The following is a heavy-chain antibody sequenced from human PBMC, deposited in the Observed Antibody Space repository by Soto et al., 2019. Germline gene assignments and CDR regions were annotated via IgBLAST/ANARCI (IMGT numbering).Heavy chain of an antibody. V-gene: IGHV4-34*01. D-gene: IGHD3-3*01. CDR3: ARGVTIFGVAQIYYYYYGMDV. CDR2: INHSGST. J-gene: IGHJ6*02. CDR1: GGSFSGYY. Sequence: QVQLQQWGAGLLKTSETLSLTCAVYGGSFSGYYWSWIRQPPGKGLEWIGEINHSGSTNYNPSLKSRVTISVDTSKNQFSLKLSSVTAADTAVYYCARGVTIFGVAQIYYYYYGMDVWGQGTTVTVSS.